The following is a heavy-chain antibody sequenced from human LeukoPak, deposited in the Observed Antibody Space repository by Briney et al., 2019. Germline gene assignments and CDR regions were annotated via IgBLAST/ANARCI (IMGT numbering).Heavy chain of an antibody. Sequence: GASVKVSCKASGYTFTGHYIHWVRQAPGQGLEWMGWIHPNTGGTKYAQKFQGRVTMTRDTSSSTAYMELSSLRSADTAVYYCASEYKHDSSGANAFDIWGQGTMVTVSS. J-gene: IGHJ3*02. CDR3: ASEYKHDSSGANAFDI. D-gene: IGHD3-22*01. V-gene: IGHV1-2*02. CDR2: IHPNTGGT. CDR1: GYTFTGHY.